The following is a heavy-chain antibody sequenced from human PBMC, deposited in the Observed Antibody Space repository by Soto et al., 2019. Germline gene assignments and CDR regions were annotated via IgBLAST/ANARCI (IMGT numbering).Heavy chain of an antibody. D-gene: IGHD2-8*01. CDR2: MYHGGRT. Sequence: PSETLSLTCTVSGDSVTNYFWSWMRQPQGKGLEWIGHMYHGGRTNYSPSLKSRVTMSLDSSKNQFSLNLSSVTAADTAVYFCARDPGYCTNGVCPIFDFWGQGVLVTVSS. J-gene: IGHJ4*02. V-gene: IGHV4-59*02. CDR3: ARDPGYCTNGVCPIFDF. CDR1: GDSVTNYF.